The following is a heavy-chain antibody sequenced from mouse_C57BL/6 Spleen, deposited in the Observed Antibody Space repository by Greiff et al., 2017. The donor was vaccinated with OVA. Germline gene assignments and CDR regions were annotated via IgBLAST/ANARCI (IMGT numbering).Heavy chain of an antibody. V-gene: IGHV5-16*01. Sequence: EVQLVESEGGLVQPGSSMKLSCTASGFTFSDYYMAWVRQVPEKGLEWVANINYDGSSTYYLDSLKSRFIISRDNAKNMLYLQMSSLKSEDTATYYWARVANYYGSSPYAMDYWGQGTSVTVSS. CDR2: INYDGSST. D-gene: IGHD1-1*01. CDR1: GFTFSDYY. CDR3: ARVANYYGSSPYAMDY. J-gene: IGHJ4*01.